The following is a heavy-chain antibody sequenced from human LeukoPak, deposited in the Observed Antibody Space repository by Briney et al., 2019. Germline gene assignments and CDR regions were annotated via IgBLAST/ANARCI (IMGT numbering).Heavy chain of an antibody. CDR3: ASEPYDFWSGYFLSPSI. V-gene: IGHV4-61*02. J-gene: IGHJ6*04. Sequence: SETLSLTCTVSGGSISSGSYYWSWIRQPAGKGLEWIGRIYTSGSTNYNPSLKSRVTISVDTSKNQFSLKLSSVTAADTAVYYCASEPYDFWSGYFLSPSIWGKGSTVTVSS. CDR2: IYTSGST. D-gene: IGHD3-3*01. CDR1: GGSISSGSYY.